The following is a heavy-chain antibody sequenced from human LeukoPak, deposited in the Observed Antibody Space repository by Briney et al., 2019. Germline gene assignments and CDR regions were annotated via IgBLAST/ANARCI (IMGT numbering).Heavy chain of an antibody. D-gene: IGHD1-1*01. CDR3: TTAGTTGTTEDYYYMDV. CDR2: ISGSGGGT. Sequence: GGSLRLSCAASGFTFSTYAMSWVRQSPGKGLEWVSLISGSGGGTYYADSVKGRLTISRDNSKSALYLQMNSLKTEDTAVYYCTTAGTTGTTEDYYYMDVWGKGTTVTVSS. V-gene: IGHV3-23*01. CDR1: GFTFSTYA. J-gene: IGHJ6*03.